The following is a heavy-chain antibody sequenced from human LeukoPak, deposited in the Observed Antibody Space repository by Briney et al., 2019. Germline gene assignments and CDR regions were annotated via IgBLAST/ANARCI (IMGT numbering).Heavy chain of an antibody. CDR3: AREGGPYRPLDY. CDR2: VNLQGST. CDR1: GGSITNTNY. Sequence: PSGTLSLTCGVSGGSITNTNYWTWVRQPPGKGLEWIGEVNLQGSTNYNPSLMGRVAISVDTSESHISLPLTSVTAADTAVYYCAREGGPYRPLDYSGQGTLVTVSS. J-gene: IGHJ4*02. V-gene: IGHV4-4*02.